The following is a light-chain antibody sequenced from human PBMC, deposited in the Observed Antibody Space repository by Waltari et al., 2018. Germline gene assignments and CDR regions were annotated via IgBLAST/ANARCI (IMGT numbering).Light chain of an antibody. J-gene: IGLJ3*02. V-gene: IGLV3-21*04. CDR2: SDT. CDR3: QVWDSNNDHAFWV. CDR1: NIGIRS. Sequence: SYVLTQPPSVSVAPGETASIACGGNNIGIRSVHWYQQKPGQAPVLVIYSDTDRPSGIPQRFSGSNSANTATLTISRVEAGDEADYYCQVWDSNNDHAFWVFGGGTNLTVL.